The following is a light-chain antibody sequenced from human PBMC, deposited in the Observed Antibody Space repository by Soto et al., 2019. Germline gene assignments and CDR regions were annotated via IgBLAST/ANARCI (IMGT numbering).Light chain of an antibody. V-gene: IGLV2-14*03. Sequence: QSVLTQPASVSGSPGQSITISCTGTSSDIGRYNHVSWYQQHPGKAPKVMIYDVTNRPSGISNRFSGSKSGNTASLTISGLPAEDEADYYCCSFTVSATYVFGTGTKLTFL. CDR3: CSFTVSATYV. CDR1: SSDIGRYNH. CDR2: DVT. J-gene: IGLJ1*01.